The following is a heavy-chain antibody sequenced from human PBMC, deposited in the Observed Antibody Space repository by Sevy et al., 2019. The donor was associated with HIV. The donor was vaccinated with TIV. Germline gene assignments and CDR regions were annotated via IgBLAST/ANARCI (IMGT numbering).Heavy chain of an antibody. J-gene: IGHJ6*02. CDR2: ISGDNGNT. D-gene: IGHD3-10*01. CDR1: GYTFISYG. V-gene: IGHV1-18*01. Sequence: ASVKVSCKASGYTFISYGISWVRQAPGQGLEWMGWISGDNGNTSSAQNLQGRVTMSTDTSTRSAYMELRSLRSDDTAVYYGARDSMPTVQGIIRTPYYYGMDLWGQGTTVTVSS. CDR3: ARDSMPTVQGIIRTPYYYGMDL.